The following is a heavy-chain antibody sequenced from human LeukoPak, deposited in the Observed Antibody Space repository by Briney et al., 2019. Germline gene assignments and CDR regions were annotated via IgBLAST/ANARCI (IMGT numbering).Heavy chain of an antibody. J-gene: IGHJ6*02. Sequence: ASVKVSCKASGGTFSSYAISWVRQAPGQGLEWMGGIIPIFGTANYAQKFQGRVTITADESTSTAYMELSSLRSEDTAVYYCARGVFRYFDPANGGVGDYYGMDVWGQGTTVTVSS. D-gene: IGHD3-9*01. CDR3: ARGVFRYFDPANGGVGDYYGMDV. CDR2: IIPIFGTA. CDR1: GGTFSSYA. V-gene: IGHV1-69*13.